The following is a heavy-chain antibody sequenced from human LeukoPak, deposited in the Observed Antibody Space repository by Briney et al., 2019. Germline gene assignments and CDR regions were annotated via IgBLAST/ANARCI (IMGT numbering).Heavy chain of an antibody. Sequence: GASVKVSCKASGDSFSSDVIDWVRQAPGQGPEWLGRLVPMLNLGNYAARFQARITFTADISTSTAYMELSSLRAEDTAVYYCANRRVFSGYGMDVWGQGTTVTVSS. J-gene: IGHJ6*02. CDR2: LVPMLNLG. CDR1: GDSFSSDV. D-gene: IGHD6-6*01. CDR3: ANRRVFSGYGMDV. V-gene: IGHV1-69*04.